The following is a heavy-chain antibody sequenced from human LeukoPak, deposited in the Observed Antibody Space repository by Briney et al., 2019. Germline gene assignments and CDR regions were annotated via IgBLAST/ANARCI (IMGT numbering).Heavy chain of an antibody. CDR2: VYYTGST. D-gene: IGHD3-16*01. CDR1: GGSFSTYY. CDR3: ARHLSSWGWDLDY. V-gene: IGHV4-59*01. J-gene: IGHJ4*02. Sequence: PSETLSLTCTVSGGSFSTYYWSWIRQPPGKGLEWIGYVYYTGSTNYNPSLKSRVTISVDMSKNQFSLKLSSVTAADTAVDYCARHLSSWGWDLDYWGQGILVTVSS.